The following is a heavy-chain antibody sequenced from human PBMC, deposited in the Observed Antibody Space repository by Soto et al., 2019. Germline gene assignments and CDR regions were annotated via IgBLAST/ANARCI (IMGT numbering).Heavy chain of an antibody. D-gene: IGHD6-6*01. J-gene: IGHJ4*02. V-gene: IGHV1-2*04. CDR3: ARASEYSSSSTFDY. CDR1: GYTFTGYY. CDR2: INPNSGGT. Sequence: ASVKVSCKASGYTFTGYYMHWVRQAPGQGLEWMGWINPNSGGTNYAQKFQGWVTMTRDTSISTAYMELSRLRSDDTAVYYCARASEYSSSSTFDYWGQGTLVTVSS.